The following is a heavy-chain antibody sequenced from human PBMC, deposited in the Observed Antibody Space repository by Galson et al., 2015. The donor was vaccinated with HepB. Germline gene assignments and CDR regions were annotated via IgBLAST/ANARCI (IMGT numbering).Heavy chain of an antibody. V-gene: IGHV5-51*01. CDR2: IYPGDSDT. CDR1: GYSFTSYW. J-gene: IGHJ4*02. Sequence: QSGAEVKKPGESLKISCKGSGYSFTSYWIGWVRQMPGKGLEWMGIIYPGDSDTRYSPSFQGQVTISADKSISTAYLQWSSLKASDTAMYYCARLGYILGPARNHFDYWGQGTLVTVSS. CDR3: ARLGYILGPARNHFDY. D-gene: IGHD2/OR15-2a*01.